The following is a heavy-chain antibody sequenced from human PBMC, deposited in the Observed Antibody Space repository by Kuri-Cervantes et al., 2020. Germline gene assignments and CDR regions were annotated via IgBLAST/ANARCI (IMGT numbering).Heavy chain of an antibody. CDR2: ISYDGSNK. V-gene: IGHV3-30-3*01. J-gene: IGHJ6*02. CDR1: GFTFSSYA. D-gene: IGHD2-15*01. CDR3: ARDCSSAAEGCAYGMDV. Sequence: GGSLRLSCAASGFTFSSYAMHWVRQAPGKGLEWVAVISYDGSNKYYADSVKGRFTISRDNSKNTLYLQMNSLRAGDTAVYYCARDCSSAAEGCAYGMDVWGQGTTVTVSS.